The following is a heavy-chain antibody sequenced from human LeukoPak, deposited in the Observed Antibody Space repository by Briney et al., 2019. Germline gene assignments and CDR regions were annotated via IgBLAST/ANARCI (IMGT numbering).Heavy chain of an antibody. CDR3: IRGGIRVSGIDAFDI. D-gene: IGHD5/OR15-5a*01. CDR2: IGIRDDT. Sequence: GGSLRLSCAASGFTFRDYDMHWVRQVPGRGLEWVSAIGIRDDTHYPDSVKGRFTISRENAKNSLYLQMNTLRDGDTAMYYCIRGGIRVSGIDAFDIWGQGTMVTVSP. CDR1: GFTFRDYD. J-gene: IGHJ3*02. V-gene: IGHV3-13*01.